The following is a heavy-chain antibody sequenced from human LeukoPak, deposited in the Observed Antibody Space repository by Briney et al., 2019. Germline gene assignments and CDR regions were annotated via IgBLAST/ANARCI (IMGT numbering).Heavy chain of an antibody. CDR2: ISYSGST. CDR3: ASRSTYYYDSSGYYLQYFQH. J-gene: IGHJ1*01. V-gene: IGHV4-30-4*01. Sequence: PSETLSLTCTVSGGSISSGDFYWSWIRQPPGKGLEWIGYISYSGSTYYNPSLKSRVTISVDTSKNQFSLKLSSVTAADTAVYYCASRSTYYYDSSGYYLQYFQHWGQGTLVTVSS. CDR1: GGSISSGDFY. D-gene: IGHD3-22*01.